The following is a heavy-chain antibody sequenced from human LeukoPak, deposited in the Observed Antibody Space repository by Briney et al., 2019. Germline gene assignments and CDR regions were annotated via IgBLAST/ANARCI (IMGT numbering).Heavy chain of an antibody. CDR2: IYYSGST. J-gene: IGHJ3*02. Sequence: SETLSLTCTASGGSISSYYWSWIRQPPGKGLEWIGYIYYSGSTNYNPSLKSRVTMSVDTSKNQFSLKLSSVTAADTAVYYCARGKVGARGEAFDIWGQGTMVTVSS. CDR1: GGSISSYY. V-gene: IGHV4-59*12. CDR3: ARGKVGARGEAFDI. D-gene: IGHD1-26*01.